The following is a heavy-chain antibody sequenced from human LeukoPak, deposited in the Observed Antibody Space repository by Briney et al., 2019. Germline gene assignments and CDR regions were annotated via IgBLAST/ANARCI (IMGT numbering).Heavy chain of an antibody. CDR3: ARVVIVVVPAANYWFDP. J-gene: IGHJ5*02. CDR2: INHSGST. D-gene: IGHD2-2*01. CDR1: GGSFSGYY. V-gene: IGHV4-34*01. Sequence: SETLSLTCAVYGGSFSGYYWSWIRQPPGKGLEWIGEINHSGSTNYNPSLKSRVTISVDTSKNQFSLKLSSVTAADTAVYYCARVVIVVVPAANYWFDPWGQGTLVTVSS.